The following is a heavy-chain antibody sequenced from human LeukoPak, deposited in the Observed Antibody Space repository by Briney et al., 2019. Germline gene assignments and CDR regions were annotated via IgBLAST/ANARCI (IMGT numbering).Heavy chain of an antibody. CDR2: ISYDGSNK. CDR1: GFTFSSYG. J-gene: IGHJ4*02. D-gene: IGHD3-9*01. V-gene: IGHV3-30*18. Sequence: GGSLRLSCAASGFTFSSYGMQWVRQAPGKGLEWVAVISYDGSNKYHADSVKGRFTISRDNSKSTLYLQMNSLRAEDTAVYYCAKEILTGYYLDYWGQGTPVTVSS. CDR3: AKEILTGYYLDY.